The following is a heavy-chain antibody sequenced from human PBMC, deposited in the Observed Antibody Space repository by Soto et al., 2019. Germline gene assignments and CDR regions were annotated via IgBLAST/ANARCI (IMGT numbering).Heavy chain of an antibody. J-gene: IGHJ6*02. V-gene: IGHV4-34*01. CDR1: GGSFSGYY. D-gene: IGHD3-9*01. CDR3: ARSPHYDILTGYYRPRRNYGMDV. CDR2: INHSGST. Sequence: SETLSLTCAVYGGSFSGYYWSWIRQPPGKGLEWIGEINHSGSTNYNPSLKSRVTISVDTSKNQFSLKLSSVTAADTAVYYCARSPHYDILTGYYRPRRNYGMDVWGQGTTVTVSS.